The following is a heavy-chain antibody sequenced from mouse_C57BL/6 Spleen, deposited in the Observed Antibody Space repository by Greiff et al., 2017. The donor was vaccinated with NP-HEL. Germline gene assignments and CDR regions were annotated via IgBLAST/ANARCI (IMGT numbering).Heavy chain of an antibody. D-gene: IGHD2-1*01. CDR1: GFNIKDDY. V-gene: IGHV14-4*01. CDR2: IDPENGDT. J-gene: IGHJ3*01. CDR3: TTGGYYGNPWFAY. Sequence: EVQLQQSGAELVRPGASVKLSCTASGFNIKDDYMHWVKQRPEQGLEWIGWIDPENGDTEYASKFQGKATITADTSSNTAYLQLSSLTSEDTAVYYCTTGGYYGNPWFAYWGQGTLVTVSA.